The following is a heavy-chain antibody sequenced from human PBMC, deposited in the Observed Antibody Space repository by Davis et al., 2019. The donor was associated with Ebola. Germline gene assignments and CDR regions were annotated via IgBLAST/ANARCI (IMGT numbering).Heavy chain of an antibody. J-gene: IGHJ6*02. CDR3: ARVLRAYNRYYGMDV. V-gene: IGHV3-11*01. D-gene: IGHD1-14*01. CDR1: GFIFSNYY. CDR2: ISSSGSTI. Sequence: GESLKISCEASGFIFSNYYMSWIRQAPGKGLEWLSYISSSGSTISYADSVKGRFTISRDNANNSLYLQIDSLRAEDTAVYYCARVLRAYNRYYGMDVWGQGTTVTVSS.